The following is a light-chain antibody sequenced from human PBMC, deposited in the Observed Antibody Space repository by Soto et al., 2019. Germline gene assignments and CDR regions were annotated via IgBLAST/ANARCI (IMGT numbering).Light chain of an antibody. J-gene: IGLJ3*02. CDR3: SSYTRSSTLR. CDR2: DVS. V-gene: IGLV2-14*01. Sequence: QSALTQPASVSGSRGQSITSSCTGTSSDVGGYNYVSWYQQHPGKAPKLMIYDVSNRPSGVSNRFSGSKSGNTASLTISGLQAEDEADYYCSSYTRSSTLRFGGGTKLTV. CDR1: SSDVGGYNY.